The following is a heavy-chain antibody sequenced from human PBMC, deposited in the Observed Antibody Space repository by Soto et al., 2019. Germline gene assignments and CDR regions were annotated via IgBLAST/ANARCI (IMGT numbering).Heavy chain of an antibody. CDR1: GGSISSTTYY. D-gene: IGHD2-8*01. CDR3: ASHRTFWPFDY. V-gene: IGHV4-39*01. J-gene: IGHJ4*02. CDR2: FFIGGNT. Sequence: SETLSLTCTVSGGSISSTTYYWGWMRQPPGKGLEWIASFFIGGNTYYNPSLKSRVTISVDTSKNQFSLSLRSVTAADTAVYYCASHRTFWPFDYWGQGTVVTVSS.